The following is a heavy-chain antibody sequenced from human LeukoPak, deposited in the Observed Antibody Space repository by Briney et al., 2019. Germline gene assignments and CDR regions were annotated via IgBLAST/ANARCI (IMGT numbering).Heavy chain of an antibody. Sequence: LAGGSLRLSCAASGFTFSTYWMHWVRQAPGKGLVWVSRLSPDGSSSIYADSVKGRFTVSRGNAKNTLYLQMNSLRAEDTAVYYCTRSPSLGGRYWGFDYWGQGALVTVSS. D-gene: IGHD1-26*01. V-gene: IGHV3-74*01. CDR3: TRSPSLGGRYWGFDY. CDR2: LSPDGSSS. CDR1: GFTFSTYW. J-gene: IGHJ4*02.